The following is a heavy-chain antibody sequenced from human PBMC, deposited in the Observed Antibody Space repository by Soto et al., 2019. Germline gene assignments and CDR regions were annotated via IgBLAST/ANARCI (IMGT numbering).Heavy chain of an antibody. CDR3: ARDIVVVVAATSDDAFDI. D-gene: IGHD2-15*01. V-gene: IGHV3-48*04. J-gene: IGHJ3*02. Sequence: GGSLRLSCAACGFTFRSYAMGWVRQAPGKGLEWVSRISSGGSSTCYADSVKGRFTISRDNAKNSLYLQMNSLRAEDTAVYYGARDIVVVVAATSDDAFDIWGQGTMLTVSS. CDR2: ISSGGSST. CDR1: GFTFRSYA.